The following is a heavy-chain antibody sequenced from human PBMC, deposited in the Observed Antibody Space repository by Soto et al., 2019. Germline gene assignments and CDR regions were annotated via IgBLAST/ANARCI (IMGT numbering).Heavy chain of an antibody. V-gene: IGHV4-4*02. J-gene: IGHJ4*01. D-gene: IGHD2-15*01. Sequence: RKTPGKALEWLGEIFYSGSTKYNPSLNSRVTISADQSKYHLSLRLSSVTAADTAFYYCVQHGGAAYSHDFWGKGIVVTAS. CDR2: IFYSGST. CDR3: VQHGGAAYSHDF.